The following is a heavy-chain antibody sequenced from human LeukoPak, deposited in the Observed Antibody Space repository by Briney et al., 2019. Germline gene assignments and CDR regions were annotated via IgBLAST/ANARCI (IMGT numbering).Heavy chain of an antibody. CDR2: IYHSGST. J-gene: IGHJ4*02. CDR1: GGSISSGGYY. V-gene: IGHV4-30-2*01. D-gene: IGHD3-9*01. CDR3: ARDPAYYDILTGYLGYFDY. Sequence: SETLSLTCTVSGGSISSGGYYWSWIRQPPGKGLEWIGYIYHSGSTYYNPSLKSRVTISVDRSKNQFSLKLSSVTAADTAVYYCARDPAYYDILTGYLGYFDYWGQGTLVTVSS.